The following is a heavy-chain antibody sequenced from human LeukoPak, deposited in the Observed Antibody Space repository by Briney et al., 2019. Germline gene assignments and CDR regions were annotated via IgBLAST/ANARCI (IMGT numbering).Heavy chain of an antibody. J-gene: IGHJ3*02. CDR1: GFTLSSYA. CDR2: ISGSGGST. V-gene: IGHV3-20*04. CDR3: ARESIAARGAFDI. Sequence: GGSLRLSCAASGFTLSSYAMSWVRQAPGKGLEWVSAISGSGGSTGYADSVKGRFTISRDNAKNSLYLQMNSLRAEDTALYYCARESIAARGAFDIWGQGTMVTVSS. D-gene: IGHD6-6*01.